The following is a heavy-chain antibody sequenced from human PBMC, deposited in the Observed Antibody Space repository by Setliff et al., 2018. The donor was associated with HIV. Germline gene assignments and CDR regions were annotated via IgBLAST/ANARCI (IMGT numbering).Heavy chain of an antibody. CDR1: GNTFTGPY. CDR2: INAGNGNT. V-gene: IGHV1-3*01. D-gene: IGHD6-13*01. CDR3: ARGGYGDY. Sequence: ASVKVSCKASGNTFTGPYLHWVRQAPGQRLEWMGWINAGNGNTKYSQKFQGRVTITRDTSASSAYMELSSLRSEDTAVYYCARGGYGDYWGQGTLVTVS. J-gene: IGHJ4*02.